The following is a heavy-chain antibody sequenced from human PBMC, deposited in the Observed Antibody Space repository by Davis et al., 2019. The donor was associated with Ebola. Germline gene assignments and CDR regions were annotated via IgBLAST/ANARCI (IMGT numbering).Heavy chain of an antibody. CDR3: AKSGLSFGVVKYHYGMDV. CDR1: VITFSSYA. Sequence: PGGSLRLSCTDSVITFSSYAMTWVRQAPGKGLEWASAISGSGGSTYYADSVKGRFTISRDNSKKTLYLQMNSLRAEDTAVYYCAKSGLSFGVVKYHYGMDVWGKGTTVTVSS. V-gene: IGHV3-23*01. D-gene: IGHD3-3*01. CDR2: ISGSGGST. J-gene: IGHJ6*04.